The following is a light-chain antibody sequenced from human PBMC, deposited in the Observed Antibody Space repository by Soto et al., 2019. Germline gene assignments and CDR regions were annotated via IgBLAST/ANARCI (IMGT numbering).Light chain of an antibody. Sequence: IEVTQSPSSLAASLGDRVTITCRASQTIGTYVNWYRQKSGAAPELLIYDASTLQSGVPSRFRGGASGTDFTLTISSLQLDDFATYYCQQSYNWPTFGQGTRLEIK. J-gene: IGKJ5*01. CDR2: DAS. V-gene: IGKV1-39*01. CDR3: QQSYNWPT. CDR1: QTIGTY.